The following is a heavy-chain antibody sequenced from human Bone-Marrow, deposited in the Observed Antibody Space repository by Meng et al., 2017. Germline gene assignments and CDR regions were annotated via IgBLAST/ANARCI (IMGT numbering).Heavy chain of an antibody. Sequence: QVALVDVWVWVKKPGASVKCSSTAPGSTFTSYDIHGVRQATRQGLEWMGWMNPNSSNTGYAQKFQGRVTMTRNTSISTAYMELSSLRSEDTAVYYCARKYYYDSSGYYSFDYWGQGTLVTVSS. V-gene: IGHV1-8*01. CDR3: ARKYYYDSSGYYSFDY. D-gene: IGHD3-22*01. CDR1: GSTFTSYD. J-gene: IGHJ4*02. CDR2: MNPNSSNT.